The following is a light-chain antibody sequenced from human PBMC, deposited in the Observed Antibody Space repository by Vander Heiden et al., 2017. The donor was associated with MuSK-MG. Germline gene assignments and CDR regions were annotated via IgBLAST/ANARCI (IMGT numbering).Light chain of an antibody. J-gene: IGLJ2*01. V-gene: IGLV1-44*01. CDR1: RFNSGNNP. CDR3: PAWVDIQRGVV. CDR2: RNN. Sequence: ELRPRRSPSQSPRQRVTMSCSGTRFNSGNNPGNWYQNLPGTAPKRRSARNNQRPSGVPDRFSCFKAGTSAYLVIRCLQSEHEVDDYGPAWVDIQRGVVFGTGTKLTVL.